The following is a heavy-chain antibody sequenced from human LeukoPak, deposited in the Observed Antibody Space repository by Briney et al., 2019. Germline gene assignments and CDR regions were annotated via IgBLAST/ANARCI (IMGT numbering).Heavy chain of an antibody. D-gene: IGHD1-14*01. Sequence: PSETLSLTCAVYGGSFSGYYWSWIRQPPGQGLEWIGEINRSGSTNYNPSLKSRVTISVDTSKNQFSLKLSSVTAADTAVYYCARGLPKSESASFDYWGQGTLVTVSS. V-gene: IGHV4-34*01. CDR1: GGSFSGYY. CDR3: ARGLPKSESASFDY. J-gene: IGHJ4*02. CDR2: INRSGST.